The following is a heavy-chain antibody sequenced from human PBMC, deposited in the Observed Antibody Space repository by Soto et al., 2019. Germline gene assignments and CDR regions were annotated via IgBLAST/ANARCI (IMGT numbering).Heavy chain of an antibody. CDR2: IYHSGST. J-gene: IGHJ6*02. Sequence: PSETLSLTCAVYGGSISSNKWWSWVRQPPGKGLEWIGEIYHSGSTNYSPSLKGRVTISLDKSKNQFSLKLTSVTAADSAVYYCARDDHIVVVPTSLGAMDVWGQGTTVTVSS. CDR1: GGSISSNKW. D-gene: IGHD2-2*01. V-gene: IGHV4-4*02. CDR3: ARDDHIVVVPTSLGAMDV.